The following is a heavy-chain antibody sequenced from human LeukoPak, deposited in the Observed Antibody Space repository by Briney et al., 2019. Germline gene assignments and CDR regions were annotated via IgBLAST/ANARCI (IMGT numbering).Heavy chain of an antibody. CDR3: ATMGIAVVNSFDY. J-gene: IGHJ4*02. Sequence: GGSLRLSCAASGFTFSSYAMNWVRQAPGKGLEWVSAISGSGGSTYYADSVKGRFTIPRDNSKNTLYLQMNSLRAEDTAVYYCATMGIAVVNSFDYWGQGTLVTVSS. CDR1: GFTFSSYA. CDR2: ISGSGGST. D-gene: IGHD6-19*01. V-gene: IGHV3-23*01.